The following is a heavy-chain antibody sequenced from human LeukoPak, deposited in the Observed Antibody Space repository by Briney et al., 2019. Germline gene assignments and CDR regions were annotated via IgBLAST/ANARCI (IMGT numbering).Heavy chain of an antibody. V-gene: IGHV4-39*07. D-gene: IGHD6-13*01. J-gene: IGHJ4*02. Sequence: SKTLSLTCTVSGGSFSSSSYYWVWIRQPPGKGLEWFGSIYYSGSSYYNPSLKSRVTISVDTSKNQFSLKLSYVTAADTAVYYCARVGSSSWLKPKNFDYWGQGTLVTVSS. CDR1: GGSFSSSSYY. CDR2: IYYSGSS. CDR3: ARVGSSSWLKPKNFDY.